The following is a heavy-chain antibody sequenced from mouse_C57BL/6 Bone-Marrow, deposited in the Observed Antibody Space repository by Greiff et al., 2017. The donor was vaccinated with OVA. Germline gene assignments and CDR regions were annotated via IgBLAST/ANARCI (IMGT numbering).Heavy chain of an antibody. Sequence: QVQLKQSGPELVKPGASVKISCKASGYAFSSSWMNWVKQRPGKGLEWIGRIYPGDGDTNYNGKFKGKATLTADKSSSTAYMQLSSLTSEDSAVYFCAPSTMIYDYLDYWGQGTTLTVSS. V-gene: IGHV1-82*01. CDR1: GYAFSSSW. D-gene: IGHD2-4*01. J-gene: IGHJ2*01. CDR3: APSTMIYDYLDY. CDR2: IYPGDGDT.